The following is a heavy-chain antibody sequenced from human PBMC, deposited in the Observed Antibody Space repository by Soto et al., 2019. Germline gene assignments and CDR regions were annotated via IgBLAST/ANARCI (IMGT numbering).Heavy chain of an antibody. D-gene: IGHD3-3*01. CDR1: GFTFSSYG. J-gene: IGHJ5*02. Sequence: GGSLRLSCAASGFTFSSYGMHWVRQAPGKGLEWVAVIWYDGSNKYYADSVKGRFTISRDNSKNTLYLQMNSLRAEDTAVYYCARDEAPYYDFWSGYYNWFDPWGQGTLVTVSS. CDR3: ARDEAPYYDFWSGYYNWFDP. V-gene: IGHV3-33*01. CDR2: IWYDGSNK.